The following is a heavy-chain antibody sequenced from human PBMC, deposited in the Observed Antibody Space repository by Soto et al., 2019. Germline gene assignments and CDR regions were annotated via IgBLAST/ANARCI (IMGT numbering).Heavy chain of an antibody. V-gene: IGHV1-18*01. CDR3: ARDFHGSEPITYYFDY. CDR1: GYTFTSCG. D-gene: IGHD3-10*01. Sequence: ASVKVSCKASGYTFTSCGISWVRQAPGQGLEWMGWISAYNGNTNYAQKLQGRVTMTTDTSTSTAYMELRSLRSDDTALYYCARDFHGSEPITYYFDYWGQGTLVTVSS. J-gene: IGHJ4*02. CDR2: ISAYNGNT.